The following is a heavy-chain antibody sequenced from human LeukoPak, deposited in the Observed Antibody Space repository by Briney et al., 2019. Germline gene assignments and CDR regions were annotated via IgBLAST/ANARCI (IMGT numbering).Heavy chain of an antibody. J-gene: IGHJ4*02. CDR2: ISSSSGTT. V-gene: IGHV3-48*04. D-gene: IGHD6-19*01. Sequence: GGSLRLSCAASGFAFDIYSMNWVRQAPGKGLEWVSYISSSSGTTHYADSVKGRFTISRDNAKNSLYLHMNSLRAEDTAVYYCVREDSYSSGWYGPDYWGQGTLVTVSS. CDR1: GFAFDIYS. CDR3: VREDSYSSGWYGPDY.